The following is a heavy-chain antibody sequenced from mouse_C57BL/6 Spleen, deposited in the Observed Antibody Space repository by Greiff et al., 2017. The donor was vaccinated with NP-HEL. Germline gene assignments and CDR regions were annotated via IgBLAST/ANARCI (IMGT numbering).Heavy chain of an antibody. CDR1: GFTFNTYA. J-gene: IGHJ4*01. Sequence: EVKVEESGGGLVQPKGSLKLSCAASGFTFNTYAMHWVRQAPGKGLEWVARIRSKSSNYATYYADSVKDRFTISRDDSQSMLYLQMNNLKTEDTAMYYCVRDHHYGSSSYYYAMDYWGQGTSVTVSS. V-gene: IGHV10-3*01. CDR2: IRSKSSNYAT. CDR3: VRDHHYGSSSYYYAMDY. D-gene: IGHD1-1*01.